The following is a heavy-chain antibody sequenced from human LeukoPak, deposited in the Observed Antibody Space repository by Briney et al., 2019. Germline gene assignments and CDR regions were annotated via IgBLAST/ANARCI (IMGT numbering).Heavy chain of an antibody. Sequence: MPGGSLRLSCAASGFSFSNCSMNWVRQAPGKGLEWVSSISSSSTYIYYAHSLEGRFTISRDNVRNSLYLQMNSLRAEDTAVYYCAGDYEGNLAFDIWGQGTMVTVSS. CDR3: AGDYEGNLAFDI. CDR1: GFSFSNCS. D-gene: IGHD4-23*01. V-gene: IGHV3-21*01. CDR2: ISSSSTYI. J-gene: IGHJ3*02.